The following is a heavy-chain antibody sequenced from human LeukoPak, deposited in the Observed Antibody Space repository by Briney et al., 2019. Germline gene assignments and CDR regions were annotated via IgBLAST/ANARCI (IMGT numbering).Heavy chain of an antibody. J-gene: IGHJ4*02. CDR1: GYTFSDYY. Sequence: GASVKVSCKASGYTFSDYYMHWVRQAPGQWLEWMGWINPNSGGTNYAQKFQGRVTMTRDTSISTAYMELSRLRSDDTAVYYCAREARTVVRGVRTSYYFDYWGQGTLVTVSS. D-gene: IGHD3-10*01. CDR3: AREARTVVRGVRTSYYFDY. V-gene: IGHV1-2*02. CDR2: INPNSGGT.